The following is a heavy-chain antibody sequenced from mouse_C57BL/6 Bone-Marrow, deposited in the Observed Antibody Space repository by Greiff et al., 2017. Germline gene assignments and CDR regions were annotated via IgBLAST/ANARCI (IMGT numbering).Heavy chain of an antibody. CDR3: ARSSPPGGSSSYWYFDV. V-gene: IGHV1-42*01. Sequence: VQLQQSGPELVKPGASVKISCKASGYSFTGYYMNWVKQSPEKSLEWIGEINPSTGGTTYNQKFKAKATLTVDKSSSTAYMQLKSLTSEDSAVXYCARSSPPGGSSSYWYFDVWGTGTTVTVSS. J-gene: IGHJ1*03. CDR2: INPSTGGT. CDR1: GYSFTGYY. D-gene: IGHD1-1*01.